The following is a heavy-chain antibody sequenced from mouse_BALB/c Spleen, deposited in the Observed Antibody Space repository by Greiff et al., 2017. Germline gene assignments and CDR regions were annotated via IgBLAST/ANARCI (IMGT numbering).Heavy chain of an antibody. Sequence: EVHLVESGGGLVQPGGSLKLSCAASGFTFSSYGMSWVRQTPDKRLELVATINSNGGSTYYPDSVKGRFTISRDNAKNTLYLQMSSLKSEDTAMYYCARDGDSAYYGNSYAMDYWGQGTSVTVSS. V-gene: IGHV5-6-3*01. CDR2: INSNGGST. CDR3: ARDGDSAYYGNSYAMDY. J-gene: IGHJ4*01. D-gene: IGHD2-10*01. CDR1: GFTFSSYG.